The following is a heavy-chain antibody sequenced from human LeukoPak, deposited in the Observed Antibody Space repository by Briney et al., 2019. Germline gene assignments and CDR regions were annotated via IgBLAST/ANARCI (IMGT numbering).Heavy chain of an antibody. J-gene: IGHJ4*02. Sequence: GGSLRLSCAASGFTFSSYAMSWVRQAPGKGLEWVSAISGSGGSTYYADSVKGRFTISRDNSRNTLYLQMNSLRAEDTAIYYCAKRTGRDTRDYWGQGTLVTVSS. D-gene: IGHD5-18*01. CDR2: ISGSGGST. V-gene: IGHV3-23*01. CDR1: GFTFSSYA. CDR3: AKRTGRDTRDY.